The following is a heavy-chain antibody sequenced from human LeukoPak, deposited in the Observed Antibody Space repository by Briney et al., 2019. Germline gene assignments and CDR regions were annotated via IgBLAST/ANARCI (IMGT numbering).Heavy chain of an antibody. Sequence: GGSLRLSCAASGFTVSGNYISWVRQAPGKGLEWVSVIYSGGATYYADSVKGRFTISRDNSKNTLYLQMNSLRAEDTAVYYCASSLYSRGWSLYSGSFDIWGQGTMVTVSS. CDR3: ASSLYSRGWSLYSGSFDI. CDR2: IYSGGAT. CDR1: GFTVSGNY. J-gene: IGHJ3*02. V-gene: IGHV3-53*01. D-gene: IGHD6-19*01.